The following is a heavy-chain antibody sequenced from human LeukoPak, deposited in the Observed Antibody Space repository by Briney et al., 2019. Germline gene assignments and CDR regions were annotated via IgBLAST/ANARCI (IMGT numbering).Heavy chain of an antibody. Sequence: GGSLRLSCAASGFTFSSYAMSWVRQAPGKGLEWVSAFSGSGGDTYYADSVKGRFTISRDNSKNTLYLQMNSLRAEDTAVYYCAKSGHNRFDYWGQGTLVTVSS. CDR1: GFTFSSYA. CDR2: FSGSGGDT. D-gene: IGHD1-1*01. V-gene: IGHV3-23*01. CDR3: AKSGHNRFDY. J-gene: IGHJ4*02.